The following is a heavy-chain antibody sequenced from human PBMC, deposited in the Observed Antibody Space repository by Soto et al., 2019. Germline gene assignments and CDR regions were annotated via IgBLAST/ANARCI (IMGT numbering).Heavy chain of an antibody. CDR2: IYHSGST. J-gene: IGHJ4*01. CDR1: GGSISSGGYS. CDR3: ARDGSGSYYYYFDY. V-gene: IGHV4-30-2*01. Sequence: QLQLQESGSGLVKPSQTLSLTCAVSGGSISSGGYSWSWIRQPPGKGLEWIGYIYHSGSTYYNPSINSRVTISVDRSKTQFSLKLSSVTAADTAVYYFARDGSGSYYYYFDYWGHGTLVTVSS. D-gene: IGHD3-10*01.